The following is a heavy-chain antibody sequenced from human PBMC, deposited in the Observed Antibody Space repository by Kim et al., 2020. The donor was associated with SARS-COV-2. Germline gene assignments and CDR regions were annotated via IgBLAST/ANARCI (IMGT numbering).Heavy chain of an antibody. Sequence: SETLSLTCTVSGASISSYYWSWFRQPPGKGLEWIGYIYYSGSTNYNPSLKSRVTISVATSKNQFSLTLSSVTAAATAVYYCARGYCSSTTCYLFDPWGQGTLLTVSS. J-gene: IGHJ5*02. D-gene: IGHD2-2*01. CDR3: ARGYCSSTTCYLFDP. CDR1: GASISSYY. CDR2: IYYSGST. V-gene: IGHV4-59*13.